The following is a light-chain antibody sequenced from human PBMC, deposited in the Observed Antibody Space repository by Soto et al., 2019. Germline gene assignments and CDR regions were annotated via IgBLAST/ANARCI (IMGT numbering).Light chain of an antibody. Sequence: DIQMTQSPSTLSASVGDRDTITCRASQSVNKRLAWYQQKPGRAPNLVIYDASTLQTSVTSTFSGSGSGTEFTLTISSLQPDDFGTYYCQQYQSWPYTFGQGTKLEIK. CDR2: DAS. CDR3: QQYQSWPYT. V-gene: IGKV1-5*01. CDR1: QSVNKR. J-gene: IGKJ2*01.